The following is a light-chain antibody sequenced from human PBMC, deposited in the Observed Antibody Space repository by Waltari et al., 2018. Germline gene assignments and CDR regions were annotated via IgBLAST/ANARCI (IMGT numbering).Light chain of an antibody. CDR1: GSNIGARYD. V-gene: IGLV1-40*01. CDR3: PSYDNSLTGSGV. Sequence: QSVLTQPPSVSGAPRQTVTISRNGSGSNIGARYDVPWYPQLPGTDPKRIVYGNNRRPSGVPDLFSAAKSGTSASLAISVLQAEDEADYSCPSYDNSLTGSGVFGGGTKLTV. J-gene: IGLJ3*02. CDR2: GNN.